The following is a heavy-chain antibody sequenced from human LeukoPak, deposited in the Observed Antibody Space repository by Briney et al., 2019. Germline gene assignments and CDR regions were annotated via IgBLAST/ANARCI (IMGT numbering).Heavy chain of an antibody. CDR1: GFTFSSYE. J-gene: IGHJ4*02. D-gene: IGHD6-19*01. Sequence: GGSLRLSCAASGFTFSSYEMNWVRQAPGKGLEWVSYISSSGSTIYYADSVKGRFTISRDNAKNSLYLQMNSLRAEDTAVYYCARDADPQWLAAGHYFDYWGQGTLVTVSS. CDR2: ISSSGSTI. V-gene: IGHV3-48*03. CDR3: ARDADPQWLAAGHYFDY.